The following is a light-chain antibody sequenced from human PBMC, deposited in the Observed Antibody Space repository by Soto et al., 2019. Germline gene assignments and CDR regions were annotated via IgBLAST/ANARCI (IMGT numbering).Light chain of an antibody. CDR3: AAWDDSLNALV. J-gene: IGLJ1*01. CDR2: SNN. CDR1: SSNIGSNT. V-gene: IGLV1-44*01. Sequence: QCVLTQPPSASGTPGQRVTISCSGSSSNIGSNTVSWYQQVPGTAPKLLIYSNNQRPSGVPDRFSGSKSGTSASLATSGLQSEDEADYYCAAWDDSLNALVFGTGTKVTVL.